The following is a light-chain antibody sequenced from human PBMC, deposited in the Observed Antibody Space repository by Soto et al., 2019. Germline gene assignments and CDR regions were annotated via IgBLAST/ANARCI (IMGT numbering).Light chain of an antibody. CDR1: QDIGTY. Sequence: IQLTQSPSSLSATVGDRVTLTCRASQDIGTYLAWYQQKPGKAPKVLIYHASTLQSGVPSRFSGSGSGTDFTLTINTLQPEDFATYYCQQVESYPTTVVRGTRLDIK. CDR3: QQVESYPTT. J-gene: IGKJ5*01. V-gene: IGKV1-9*01. CDR2: HAS.